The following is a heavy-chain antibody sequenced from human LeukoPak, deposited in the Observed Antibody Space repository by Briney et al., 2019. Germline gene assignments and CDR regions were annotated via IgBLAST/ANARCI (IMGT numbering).Heavy chain of an antibody. V-gene: IGHV1-69*06. Sequence: SVKVSCKASGGTFSSYAISWVRQAPGQGLEWMGGIIPIFGTANYAQKFQGRVTIAADKSTSTAYMELSSLRSEDTAVYYCASTYSGYDGPRYWGQGTLVTVSS. CDR1: GGTFSSYA. CDR2: IIPIFGTA. D-gene: IGHD5-12*01. J-gene: IGHJ4*02. CDR3: ASTYSGYDGPRY.